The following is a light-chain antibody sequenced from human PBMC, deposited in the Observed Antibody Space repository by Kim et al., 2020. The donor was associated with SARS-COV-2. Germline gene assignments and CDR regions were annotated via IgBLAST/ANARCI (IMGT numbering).Light chain of an antibody. V-gene: IGLV2-14*02. CDR2: EVS. J-gene: IGLJ2*01. CDR3: SSHTSSSTLI. CDR1: SSDVGSYNL. Sequence: GQSITISGTGTSSDVGSYNLVSWYQQHPGKAPKRMIYEVSKRPSGVSNRFSGSKSGNTASLTISGLQAEDEADYYCSSHTSSSTLIFGGGTQLTVL.